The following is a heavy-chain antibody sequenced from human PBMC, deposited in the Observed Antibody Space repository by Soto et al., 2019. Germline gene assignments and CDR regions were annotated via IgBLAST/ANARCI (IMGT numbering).Heavy chain of an antibody. CDR2: INAGNGNT. CDR1: GYTFTSYA. Sequence: QVQLVQSGAEEKKPGASVKVSCKASGYTFTSYAMHWVRQAPGQRLEWMGWINAGNGNTKYSQKFQGSVTMTRDTSASTAYMELSSLRSEDTAVYYCARSIVVVTALGYWGQGTLVTVSS. CDR3: ARSIVVVTALGY. J-gene: IGHJ4*02. D-gene: IGHD2-21*02. V-gene: IGHV1-3*05.